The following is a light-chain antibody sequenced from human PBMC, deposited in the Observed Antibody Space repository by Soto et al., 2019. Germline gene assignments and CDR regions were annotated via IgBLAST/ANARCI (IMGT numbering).Light chain of an antibody. CDR3: LQDHNYPLT. Sequence: AIQMTQSPSSLSVPVGDRVTITCRASQGIGNDVGWYQQKPGKAPKLLIYAASSLQSGVPSRFSGSRSGTDFTLTISSLQPEDFATYYCLQDHNYPLTFGGGTKVEIK. J-gene: IGKJ4*01. CDR2: AAS. CDR1: QGIGND. V-gene: IGKV1-6*01.